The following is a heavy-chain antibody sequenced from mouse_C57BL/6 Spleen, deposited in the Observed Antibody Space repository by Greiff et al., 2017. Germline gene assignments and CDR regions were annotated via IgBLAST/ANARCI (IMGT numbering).Heavy chain of an antibody. Sequence: EVHLVESGGDLVKPGGSLKLSCAASGFTFSSYGMSWVRQTPDKRLEWVATISSGGSYTYYPDSVKGRFTISRDNAKNTLYLQMSSLKSEDTAMYYCARQYGYDGYYAMDYWGQGTSVTVSS. V-gene: IGHV5-6*01. CDR1: GFTFSSYG. D-gene: IGHD2-2*01. CDR3: ARQYGYDGYYAMDY. CDR2: ISSGGSYT. J-gene: IGHJ4*01.